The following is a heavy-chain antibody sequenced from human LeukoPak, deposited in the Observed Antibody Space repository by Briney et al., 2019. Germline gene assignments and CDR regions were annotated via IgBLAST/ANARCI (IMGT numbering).Heavy chain of an antibody. CDR1: GFTFNNYG. J-gene: IGHJ4*02. CDR3: AKGPLRGTAAAIDY. D-gene: IGHD2-2*01. Sequence: GGSLRLSSAASGFTFNNYGMHWVRQAPGKGLEWVAVISYDGRNIHYPDSVKGRFTISRDISTDTLWLQVDSLRTEDTAVYYCAKGPLRGTAAAIDYWGQGTLVTVSS. V-gene: IGHV3-30*18. CDR2: ISYDGRNI.